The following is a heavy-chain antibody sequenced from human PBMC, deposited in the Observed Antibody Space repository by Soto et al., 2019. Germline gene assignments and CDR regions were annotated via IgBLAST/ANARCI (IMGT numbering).Heavy chain of an antibody. CDR1: GFTFSSFA. D-gene: IGHD5-18*01. CDR2: ISGSGDGT. CDR3: AGPGYSSQDY. J-gene: IGHJ4*02. V-gene: IGHV3-23*01. Sequence: GGSLRLSCAASGFTFSSFALSWARQAPGKGLEWVSAISGSGDGTDYADSVKGRFTTSRDNSKNTLYLQMNSLRAEDTAVYYCAGPGYSSQDYWGQGALVTVSS.